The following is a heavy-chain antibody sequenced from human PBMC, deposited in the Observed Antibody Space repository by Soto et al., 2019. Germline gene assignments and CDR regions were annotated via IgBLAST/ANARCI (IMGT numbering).Heavy chain of an antibody. V-gene: IGHV3-21*01. CDR3: AAEGDCSSTSCYAFDY. CDR2: ISSSSSYI. J-gene: IGHJ4*02. D-gene: IGHD2-2*01. CDR1: GFTFSSYS. Sequence: EVQLVESGGGLVKPGGSLRLSCAASGFTFSSYSMNWVRQAPGKGLEWVSSISSSSSYIYYADSVKGRFTISSDNAKNSLYLQMNSLRAEDTAVYYCAAEGDCSSTSCYAFDYWGQGTLVTVSS.